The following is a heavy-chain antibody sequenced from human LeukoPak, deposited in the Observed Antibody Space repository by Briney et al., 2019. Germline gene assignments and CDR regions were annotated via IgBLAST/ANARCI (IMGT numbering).Heavy chain of an antibody. V-gene: IGHV1-46*01. J-gene: IGHJ4*02. Sequence: ASVTVSCKASGYTFTSYYMHWVRQAPGQGLEWMGIINPSGGSTSYAQKFQGRVTMTRDTSTSTVYMELSSLRSEDTAVYYCARDRWHSGYYGKQLGYWGQGTLVTVSS. CDR1: GYTFTSYY. CDR3: ARDRWHSGYYGKQLGY. CDR2: INPSGGST. D-gene: IGHD3-22*01.